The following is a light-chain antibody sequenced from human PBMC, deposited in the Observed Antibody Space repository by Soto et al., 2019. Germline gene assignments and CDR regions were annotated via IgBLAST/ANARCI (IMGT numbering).Light chain of an antibody. CDR3: QQYHGYYT. CDR2: QAS. V-gene: IGKV1-5*03. J-gene: IGKJ2*01. CDR1: QDINIY. Sequence: DVQMTQSPSTLSASFGDRVNITCRASQDINIYFAWYQQKPGKPPRLLVYQASNLESGVPSRFSGSGSGTQFTLTIDSLQPDDLATYYCQQYHGYYTFGQGTKLEIK.